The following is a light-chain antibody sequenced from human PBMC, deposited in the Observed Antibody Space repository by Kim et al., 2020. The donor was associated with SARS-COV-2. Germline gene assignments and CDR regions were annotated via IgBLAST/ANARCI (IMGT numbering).Light chain of an antibody. CDR2: EAS. J-gene: IGKJ1*01. V-gene: IGKV3-20*01. Sequence: SPGERATLSCRASQRVSSSYLAWYQQKPDQAPRLLIYEASSRATGIPDRFSGSGSGTDFTLTISRLEPEDFAVYHCQQYGDSPWTFGEGTKVDIK. CDR3: QQYGDSPWT. CDR1: QRVSSSY.